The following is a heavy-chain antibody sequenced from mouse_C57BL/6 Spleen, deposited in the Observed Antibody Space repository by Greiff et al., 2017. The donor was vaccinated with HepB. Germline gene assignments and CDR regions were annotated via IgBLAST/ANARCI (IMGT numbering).Heavy chain of an antibody. CDR2: ISSGGDYI. D-gene: IGHD2-5*01. V-gene: IGHV5-9-1*02. CDR3: TGVYSNYGYFDV. CDR1: GFTFSSYA. J-gene: IGHJ1*03. Sequence: DVMLVESGEGLVKPGGSLKLSCAASGFTFSSYAMSWVRQTPEKRLEWVAYISSGGDYIYYADTVKGRFTISRDNARNTLYLQMSSLKSEDTAMYYCTGVYSNYGYFDVWGTGTTVTVSS.